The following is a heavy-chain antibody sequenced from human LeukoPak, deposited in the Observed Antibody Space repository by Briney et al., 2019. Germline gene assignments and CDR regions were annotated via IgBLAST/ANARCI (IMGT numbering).Heavy chain of an antibody. CDR2: MKEDGGEI. CDR1: GFSISNYW. V-gene: IGHV3-7*01. D-gene: IGHD4-23*01. Sequence: GGSLRLSCAASGFSISNYWMTWVRQAPGRGLEWVANMKEDGGEINYVDSVKGRFTISRDNAKNSLDLQMNSLRVDDAAVYYCVRDRGYSTFDYWGQGTLDIVSS. J-gene: IGHJ4*02. CDR3: VRDRGYSTFDY.